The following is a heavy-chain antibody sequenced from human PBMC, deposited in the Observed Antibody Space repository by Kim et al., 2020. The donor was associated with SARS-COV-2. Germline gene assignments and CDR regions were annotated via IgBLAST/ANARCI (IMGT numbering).Heavy chain of an antibody. Sequence: ASVKVSCKAPGYTFTSYAMHWVRQAPGQRLEWMGWINAGNGNTKYPQKFQGRVTITRDTSASTAYMELSSLRSEDTAVYYCARDYDFWSGYHPFDYWGQGTLVTVSS. CDR2: INAGNGNT. V-gene: IGHV1-3*01. CDR1: GYTFTSYA. D-gene: IGHD3-3*01. CDR3: ARDYDFWSGYHPFDY. J-gene: IGHJ4*02.